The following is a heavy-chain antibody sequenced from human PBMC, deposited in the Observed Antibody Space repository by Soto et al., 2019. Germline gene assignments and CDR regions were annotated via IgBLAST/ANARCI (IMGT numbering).Heavy chain of an antibody. CDR3: AREGPPIRAHNPPEYFQH. V-gene: IGHV4-39*02. CDR1: GDSISTRSNY. Sequence: SETLSLTCTVSGDSISTRSNYWAWIRQPPGKGLECIGSIYYTGGTYFNPSLKSRVTLFLDTSKIQFSLNLNSVTAADTAVYYCAREGPPIRAHNPPEYFQHWGQGTPVTVSS. J-gene: IGHJ1*01. CDR2: IYYTGGT.